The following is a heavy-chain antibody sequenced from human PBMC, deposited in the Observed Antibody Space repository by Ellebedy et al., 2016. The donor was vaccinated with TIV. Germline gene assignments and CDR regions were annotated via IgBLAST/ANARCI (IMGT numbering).Heavy chain of an antibody. CDR3: AREGVGASLDY. CDR1: GFTFSRYD. V-gene: IGHV3-13*05. CDR2: ISTSGDP. D-gene: IGHD1-26*01. Sequence: GESLKISCAASGFTFSRYDMHWVRQASGTGLEWVSGISTSGDPYYPGSVKGRFTISRENAKNSLYLQMNGLRAGDTAVYYCAREGVGASLDYWGHGTLVTVST. J-gene: IGHJ4*01.